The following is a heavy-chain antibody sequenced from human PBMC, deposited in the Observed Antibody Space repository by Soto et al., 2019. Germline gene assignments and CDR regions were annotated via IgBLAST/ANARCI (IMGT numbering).Heavy chain of an antibody. CDR3: AKDREPYLVLMAHWLGY. D-gene: IGHD2-21*01. CDR1: GFTFSSYA. J-gene: IGHJ4*02. Sequence: EVQLLESGGGLVQPGGSLRLSCAASGFTFSSYAMSWVRQAPGKGLEWVSAISGSGGSTYYADSVKGRFTISRDHAKNTLYLQRNSLRAEDTAVDYCAKDREPYLVLMAHWLGYWGQETLVTVST. V-gene: IGHV3-23*01. CDR2: ISGSGGST.